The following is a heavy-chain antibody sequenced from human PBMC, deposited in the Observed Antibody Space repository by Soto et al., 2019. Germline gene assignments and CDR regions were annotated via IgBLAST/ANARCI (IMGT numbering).Heavy chain of an antibody. D-gene: IGHD2-15*01. Sequence: ASVKFSCKASGYIFTGFYIHWVRQAPGQGLEWMGGIKPDSGGTDYAQKFQGRVTITADESTSTAYMELSSLRSEDTAVYYCARGGGLVVTPFDIWGQGTMVTVSS. J-gene: IGHJ3*02. CDR2: IKPDSGGT. V-gene: IGHV1-2*02. CDR1: GYIFTGFY. CDR3: ARGGGLVVTPFDI.